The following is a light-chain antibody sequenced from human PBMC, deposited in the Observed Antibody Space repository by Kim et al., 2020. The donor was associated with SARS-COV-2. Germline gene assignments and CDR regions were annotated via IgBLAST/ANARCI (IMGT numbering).Light chain of an antibody. V-gene: IGLV3-21*03. Sequence: GKTARITWGGNNIGSKSVHWYQQKPGQAPVLVVYDDSDRPSGIPERFSGSNSGNTATLTISRVEAGDEADYYCQVWDSSSDHPDVVFGGGTQLTVL. CDR2: DDS. CDR1: NIGSKS. J-gene: IGLJ2*01. CDR3: QVWDSSSDHPDVV.